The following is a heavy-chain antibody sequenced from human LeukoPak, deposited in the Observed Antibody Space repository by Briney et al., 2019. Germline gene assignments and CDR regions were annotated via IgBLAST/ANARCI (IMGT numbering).Heavy chain of an antibody. CDR1: GFTFSSYA. V-gene: IGHV3-23*01. J-gene: IGHJ6*03. Sequence: SGGSLRLSCAASGFTFSSYAMSWVRQAPGKGLEWVSAISGSGGSTYYADSVKGRFTISRDNSKNTLYLQMNSLRAEDTAVYYCAKGGYGGSYYYYYYMDVWGKGTTVTVSS. CDR3: AKGGYGGSYYYYYYMDV. D-gene: IGHD4-23*01. CDR2: ISGSGGST.